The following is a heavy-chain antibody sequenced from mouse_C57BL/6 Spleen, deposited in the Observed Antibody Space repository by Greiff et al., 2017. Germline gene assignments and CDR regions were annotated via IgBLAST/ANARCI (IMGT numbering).Heavy chain of an antibody. CDR1: GYSFTSYT. Sequence: VHLVESGAELASPGASVQMSCKASGYSFTSYTMHWVKQRPGQGLEWIGYSNPSSGYTKYNQKFKDKATLTAYKSSSTAYMQLSSLTSEDSAVYYCASELFFAYWGQGTTLTVSS. CDR2: SNPSSGYT. J-gene: IGHJ2*01. V-gene: IGHV1-4*01. CDR3: ASELFFAY.